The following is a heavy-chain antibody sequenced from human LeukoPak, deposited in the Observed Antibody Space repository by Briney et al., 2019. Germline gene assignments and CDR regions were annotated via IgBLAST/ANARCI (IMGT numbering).Heavy chain of an antibody. CDR2: IYYSGST. CDR1: GGSISSYY. V-gene: IGHV4-59*01. J-gene: IGHJ4*02. CDR3: ARDLGGDYDC. D-gene: IGHD4-17*01. Sequence: SETLSLTCTVSGGSISSYYWSWIRQPPGKGLEWIGYIYYSGSTNYNPSLKSRVTISVDTSKNQFSLKLSSVTAADTAVYYCARDLGGDYDCWGQGTLVTVSS.